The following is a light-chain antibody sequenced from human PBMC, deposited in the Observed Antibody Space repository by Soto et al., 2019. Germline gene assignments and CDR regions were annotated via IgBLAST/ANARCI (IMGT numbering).Light chain of an antibody. V-gene: IGLV8-61*01. Sequence: QAVVTQEPSFSVSPGGKVTLTCGLSSGSVSTSYYPSWYQQTPGQAPRTLIYNTNSRSPGVPDRFSGSILGNKGALTITGAQAADESDYYCVVYMGSGFWVFGGGTKLTVL. CDR1: SGSVSTSYY. J-gene: IGLJ3*02. CDR3: VVYMGSGFWV. CDR2: NTN.